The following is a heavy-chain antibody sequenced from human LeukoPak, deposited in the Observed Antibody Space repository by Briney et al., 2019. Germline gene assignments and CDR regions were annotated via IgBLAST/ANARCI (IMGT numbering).Heavy chain of an antibody. D-gene: IGHD3-10*01. CDR1: GFIFTNYF. CDR3: ARDRGNWFDP. Sequence: GGPLRLSCAASGFIFTNYFMSWVRQAPGKGLEWVASIKHDGSEKYYVDSVRGRFTISRDNTMNSLYLQMNSLRAEDTAVYYCARDRGNWFDPWGQGTLVTVSS. V-gene: IGHV3-7*01. J-gene: IGHJ5*02. CDR2: IKHDGSEK.